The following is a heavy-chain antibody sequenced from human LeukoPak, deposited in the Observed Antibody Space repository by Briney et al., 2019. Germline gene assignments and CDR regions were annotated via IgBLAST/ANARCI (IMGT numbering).Heavy chain of an antibody. J-gene: IGHJ4*02. D-gene: IGHD5-24*01. Sequence: PGGSLRLSCAASGFTFSSYAMSWGRQAPGKGLEWVSVIYSGGSTYYADSVKGRFTISRDNSKNTLYLQMNSLRAEDTAVYYCARAEKATIFDYWGQGTLVTVSS. V-gene: IGHV3-53*01. CDR1: GFTFSSYA. CDR3: ARAEKATIFDY. CDR2: IYSGGST.